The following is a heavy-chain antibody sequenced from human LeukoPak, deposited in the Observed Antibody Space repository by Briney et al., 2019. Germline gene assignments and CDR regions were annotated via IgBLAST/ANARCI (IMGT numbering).Heavy chain of an antibody. CDR2: IYSGGST. Sequence: GGSLRLSCAASGFTVSSNYMSWVPQAPGKGLEWVSVIYSGGSTYYADSVKGRFTISRDNSKNTLYLQMNSLRAEDTAVYYCAGNHYCSSTSCYKDYYYYMDVWGKGTTVTVSS. J-gene: IGHJ6*03. CDR3: AGNHYCSSTSCYKDYYYYMDV. V-gene: IGHV3-66*02. D-gene: IGHD2-2*02. CDR1: GFTVSSNY.